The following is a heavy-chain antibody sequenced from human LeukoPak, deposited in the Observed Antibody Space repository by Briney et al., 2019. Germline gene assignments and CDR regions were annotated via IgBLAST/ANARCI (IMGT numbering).Heavy chain of an antibody. CDR3: AKSSDTSGRRAFDI. Sequence: GGSLRLSCAASGFTFSGYAMSWVRQAPGKGLEWVSAISVDGSHTYYADSVKGRFTTSRDNSRNTLSLQMSSLRAEDAAVYYCAKSSDTSGRRAFDIWGQGTMVTVSS. CDR2: ISVDGSHT. V-gene: IGHV3-23*01. CDR1: GFTFSGYA. D-gene: IGHD3-22*01. J-gene: IGHJ3*02.